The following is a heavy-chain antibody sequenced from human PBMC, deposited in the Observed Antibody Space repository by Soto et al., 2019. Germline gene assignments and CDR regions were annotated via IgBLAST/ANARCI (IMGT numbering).Heavy chain of an antibody. CDR1: GFTFSSYA. V-gene: IGHV3-23*01. J-gene: IGHJ4*02. Sequence: GGSLRLSCAASGFTFSSYAMSWVRQAPGKGLEWVSAISGSGGSTYYADSVKGRFTISRDNSKNTLYLQMNSLRAEDTAVYYCAKPSRSLETGERWAFDYWGQGTLVTVSS. CDR2: ISGSGGST. CDR3: AKPSRSLETGERWAFDY. D-gene: IGHD7-27*01.